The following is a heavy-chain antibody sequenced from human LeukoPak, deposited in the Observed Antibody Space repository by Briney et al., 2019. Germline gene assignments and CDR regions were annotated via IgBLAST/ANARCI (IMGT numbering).Heavy chain of an antibody. CDR2: IGTAGDP. CDR3: ARGRYCSSTSCYEGGYYGMDV. J-gene: IGHJ6*04. D-gene: IGHD2-2*01. V-gene: IGHV3-13*05. Sequence: PGGSLRLSCAASGFTFSSYDMHWVRQATGKGLEWVSAIGTAGDPYYPGSVKGRFTISRENAKNSLYLQMNSLRAGDTAVYYCARGRYCSSTSCYEGGYYGMDVWGKGTTVTVSS. CDR1: GFTFSSYD.